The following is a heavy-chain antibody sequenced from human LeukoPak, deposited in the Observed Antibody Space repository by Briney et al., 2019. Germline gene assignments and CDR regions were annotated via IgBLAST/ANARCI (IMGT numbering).Heavy chain of an antibody. V-gene: IGHV3-49*04. CDR1: GVSFGDDS. J-gene: IGHJ4*02. CDR3: GRWLPSGSYTGVDY. CDR2: IGGKAFGGTT. D-gene: IGHD1-26*01. Sequence: GGSLRLSCTVSGVSFGDDSVSWVRQAPRKGLDWVGFIGGKAFGGTTEYAASVKGRFTISRDNAKNTLYLQMNSLRAEDTAVYYCGRWLPSGSYTGVDYWGQGTLVTVSS.